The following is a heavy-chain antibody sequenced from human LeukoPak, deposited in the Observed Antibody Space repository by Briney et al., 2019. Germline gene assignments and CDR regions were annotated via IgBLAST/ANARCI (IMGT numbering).Heavy chain of an antibody. V-gene: IGHV4-61*05. J-gene: IGHJ5*02. D-gene: IGHD6-13*01. CDR1: GGSISSSSYY. CDR3: ARYSSSWYHNWFDP. Sequence: PSETLSLTCTVSGGSISSSSYYWGWIRQPPGKGLEWIGYIYYSGSTNYNPSLKSRVTISVDTSKNQFSLKLSSVTAADTAVYYCARYSSSWYHNWFDPWGQGTLVTVSS. CDR2: IYYSGST.